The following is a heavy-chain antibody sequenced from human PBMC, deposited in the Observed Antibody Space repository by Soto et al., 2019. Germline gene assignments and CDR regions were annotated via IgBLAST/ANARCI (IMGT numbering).Heavy chain of an antibody. Sequence: GASVKVSCKASGYTFTSYAMHWVRQAPGQRLEWMGWINAGNGNTKYSQKFQGRVTITRDTSASTAYMELSSLRSEDTAVYYCARRRPPLMNRVVPAAITLDSWFDPWGQGTLVTAPQ. CDR2: INAGNGNT. CDR3: ARRRPPLMNRVVPAAITLDSWFDP. D-gene: IGHD2-2*01. J-gene: IGHJ5*02. CDR1: GYTFTSYA. V-gene: IGHV1-3*01.